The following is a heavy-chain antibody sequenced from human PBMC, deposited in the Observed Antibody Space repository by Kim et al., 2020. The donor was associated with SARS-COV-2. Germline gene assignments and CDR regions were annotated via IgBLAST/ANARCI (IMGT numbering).Heavy chain of an antibody. CDR3: ARALRGAAAGGDAFDI. CDR1: GDTFSDYY. CDR2: INPNSGGT. V-gene: IGHV1-2*06. J-gene: IGHJ3*02. Sequence: ASVKVSCKASGDTFSDYYMHWVRQAPGQGLNWMGRINPNSGGTNYAQKFQGRVTMTRDTSISTAYMELSRLTSDDTAVYYCARALRGAAAGGDAFDIWGQGTMVTVFS. D-gene: IGHD6-25*01.